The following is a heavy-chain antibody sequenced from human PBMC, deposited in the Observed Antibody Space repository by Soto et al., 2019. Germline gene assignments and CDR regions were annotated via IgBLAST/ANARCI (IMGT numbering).Heavy chain of an antibody. CDR1: SDSISSYY. CDR3: ARAVGDPQDGLDY. Sequence: QVQLQESGPGLVKPSETLSLTCTVSSDSISSYYWIWIRQAPGPGLEWIGYTDYSGNTNYNPSLKRRVTISGDTSTTQFSLRLSSVSAADTAAYYCARAVGDPQDGLDYWGQGTLVTVS. D-gene: IGHD6-19*01. J-gene: IGHJ4*02. V-gene: IGHV4-59*08. CDR2: TDYSGNT.